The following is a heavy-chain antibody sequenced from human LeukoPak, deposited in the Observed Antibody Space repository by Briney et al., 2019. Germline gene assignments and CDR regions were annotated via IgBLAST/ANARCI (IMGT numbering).Heavy chain of an antibody. CDR3: AKGKYSTYYFDY. CDR2: ISGSGGST. D-gene: IGHD2/OR15-2a*01. J-gene: IGHJ4*02. Sequence: PGGSLRLSCAASGFIVSGDFMSWVRQAPGKGLEWVSAISGSGGSTYYADSVKGRFTISRDNSKNTLYLQMNSLRAEDTAVYYCAKGKYSTYYFDYWGQGTLVTVSS. CDR1: GFIVSGDF. V-gene: IGHV3-23*01.